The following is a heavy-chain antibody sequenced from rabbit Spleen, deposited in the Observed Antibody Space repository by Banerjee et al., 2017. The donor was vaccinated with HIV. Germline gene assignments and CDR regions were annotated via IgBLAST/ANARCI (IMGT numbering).Heavy chain of an antibody. V-gene: IGHV1S45*01. CDR3: ARGGSVSGDGCDL. Sequence: QEQLEESGGDLVKPEGSLTLTCTASGFSFSSSYWICWVRQAPGKGLELIACIYTGDGNTYYASWAKGRFTIAKTSSTTVTLQMTSLTAADTATYFCARGGSVSGDGCDLWGPGTLVTVS. CDR2: IYTGDGNT. J-gene: IGHJ4*01. D-gene: IGHD1-1*01. CDR1: GFSFSSSYW.